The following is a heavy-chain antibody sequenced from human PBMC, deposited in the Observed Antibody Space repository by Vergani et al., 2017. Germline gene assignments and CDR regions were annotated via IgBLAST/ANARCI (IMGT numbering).Heavy chain of an antibody. Sequence: EVQLLESGGSLKQPGGSVRLSCAASGFTFSTYAMHWVRQAPGKGLEWVSALTGGGGSTYYADSFKGRFIISRDNSRDTLYLQRNSLRPEDTATYYCVKDAGSYENFFDSWGQGTLFTVSS. CDR3: VKDAGSYENFFDS. J-gene: IGHJ4*02. V-gene: IGHV3-23*01. CDR1: GFTFSTYA. D-gene: IGHD1-26*01. CDR2: LTGGGGST.